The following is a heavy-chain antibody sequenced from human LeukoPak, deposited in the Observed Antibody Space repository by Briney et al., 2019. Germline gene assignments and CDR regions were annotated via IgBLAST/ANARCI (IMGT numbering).Heavy chain of an antibody. Sequence: PGGSVRLSCVASGFTVSSNFMNWVRQAPGKGLEWVSLIYSGGGTYYADSVKGRFTISRDNSKNTLYLQMNSLRAEDTAVYYCATRGRSSSGHGFSLDCWGQGTLVTVSS. CDR1: GFTVSSNF. V-gene: IGHV3-66*01. D-gene: IGHD6-6*01. CDR2: IYSGGGT. CDR3: ATRGRSSSGHGFSLDC. J-gene: IGHJ4*02.